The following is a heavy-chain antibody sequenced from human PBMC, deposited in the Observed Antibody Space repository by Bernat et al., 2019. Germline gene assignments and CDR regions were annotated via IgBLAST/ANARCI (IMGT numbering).Heavy chain of an antibody. Sequence: QVQLVESGGGVVQPGRSLRLSCAASGFTFSSYGMHWVRQAPGKGLEWVAVISYDGSNKYYADSVKGRFTISRDNSKNTLYLQMNSLRAEDTAVYYCAKSQSPTKYSLTNNWGQGTLVTVSS. D-gene: IGHD4/OR15-4a*01. V-gene: IGHV3-30*18. CDR3: AKSQSPTKYSLTNN. CDR2: ISYDGSNK. CDR1: GFTFSSYG. J-gene: IGHJ4*02.